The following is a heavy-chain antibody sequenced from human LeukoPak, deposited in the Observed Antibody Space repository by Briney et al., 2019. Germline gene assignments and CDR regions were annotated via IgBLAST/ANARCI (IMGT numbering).Heavy chain of an antibody. D-gene: IGHD5-24*01. CDR3: VRGSGGDGYSYWGDY. CDR1: GLTLSHYG. CDR2: IWFDGGKI. Sequence: PGGSLRLSCAASGLTLSHYGMHWVRQAPGMGLEWVAVIWFDGGKIHYPDSVKGRFTISRDNSKNTLYLQMDNLRADDTAVYYCVRGSGGDGYSYWGDYWGQGTLVTVSP. V-gene: IGHV3-33*01. J-gene: IGHJ4*02.